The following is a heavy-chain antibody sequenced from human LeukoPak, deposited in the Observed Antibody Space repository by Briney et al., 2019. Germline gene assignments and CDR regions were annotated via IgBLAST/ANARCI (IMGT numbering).Heavy chain of an antibody. CDR3: ATYSGYALHDAFDI. Sequence: GASVTVSCKVSRYTLTELSMHWVRQAPGKGLEWMGGFDPVDGEAIYAQKFQGRVTMTADTSTDTAYMELSSLRSEDTAVYYCATYSGYALHDAFDIWGQGTMVTVSS. D-gene: IGHD5-12*01. J-gene: IGHJ3*02. V-gene: IGHV1-24*01. CDR2: FDPVDGEA. CDR1: RYTLTELS.